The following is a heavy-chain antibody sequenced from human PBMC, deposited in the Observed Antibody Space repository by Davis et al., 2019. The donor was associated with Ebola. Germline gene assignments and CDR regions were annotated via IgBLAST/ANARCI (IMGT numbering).Heavy chain of an antibody. CDR1: GFTFSSYA. J-gene: IGHJ4*02. CDR2: ISGSGGST. Sequence: PGGSLRLSCAASGFTFSSYAMSWVRQAPGKGLEWVSAISGSGGSTYYADSVKGRFTISRDNSKNTLYLQMNSLRAEDTAVYYCATFTYGDYGRGPVWGQGTLVTVSS. CDR3: ATFTYGDYGRGPV. V-gene: IGHV3-23*01. D-gene: IGHD4-17*01.